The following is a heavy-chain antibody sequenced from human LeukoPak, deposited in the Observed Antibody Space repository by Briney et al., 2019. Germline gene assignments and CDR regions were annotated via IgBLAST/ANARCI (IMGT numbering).Heavy chain of an antibody. CDR3: ATPTFDY. V-gene: IGHV1-18*01. Sequence: GAPVKVSCKASGYTFTSYGISWGRRSPGHRLEWMGWISAYNGNTNYAQKLQGRVTMTTDTSTSTAYMELRSLRSDDTAVYYCATPTFDYWGQGTLVTVSS. J-gene: IGHJ4*02. CDR1: GYTFTSYG. CDR2: ISAYNGNT.